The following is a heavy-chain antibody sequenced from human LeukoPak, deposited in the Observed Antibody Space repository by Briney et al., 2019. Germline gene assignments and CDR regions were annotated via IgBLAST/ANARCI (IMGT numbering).Heavy chain of an antibody. Sequence: SETLSLTCTVSGGSISSHYWSWIRQPPGKGLEWIGYIYYSGSTNYNPSLKSRVTISVDTSKNQFSLKLSSVTAADTAVYYCARGSRCSGGSCYAYYYYNMDVWGKGTTVTVSS. J-gene: IGHJ6*03. V-gene: IGHV4-59*11. CDR1: GGSISSHY. CDR3: ARGSRCSGGSCYAYYYYNMDV. D-gene: IGHD2-15*01. CDR2: IYYSGST.